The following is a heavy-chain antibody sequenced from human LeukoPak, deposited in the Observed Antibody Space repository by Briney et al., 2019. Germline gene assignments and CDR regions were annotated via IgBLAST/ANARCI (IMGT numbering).Heavy chain of an antibody. CDR2: INPNSGGT. J-gene: IGHJ4*02. CDR3: AREEVIAAAGPTLDY. V-gene: IGHV1-2*02. D-gene: IGHD6-13*01. CDR1: GYTFTDYY. Sequence: ASVKVSCMASGYTFTDYYMHWVRQAPGQGLEWMGWINPNSGGTNYAQKFQGRVTMTRDTSISTAYMELSRPRSDDTAVFYCAREEVIAAAGPTLDYWGQGALVTVSS.